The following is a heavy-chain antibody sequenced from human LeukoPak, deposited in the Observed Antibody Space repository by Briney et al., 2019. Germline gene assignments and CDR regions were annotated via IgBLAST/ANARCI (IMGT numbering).Heavy chain of an antibody. D-gene: IGHD6-19*01. CDR2: MSYSGTT. J-gene: IGHJ4*02. CDR1: GGSISSFY. Sequence: SETLSLTCTVSGGSISSFYWSWIRQPPGKGLEWIGYMSYSGTTKYNPSLKSRLTISMDTSKNQFSLKLSSVTAADTAVYYCASKVAGFFYFDYWGQGTLVTVSS. V-gene: IGHV4-59*01. CDR3: ASKVAGFFYFDY.